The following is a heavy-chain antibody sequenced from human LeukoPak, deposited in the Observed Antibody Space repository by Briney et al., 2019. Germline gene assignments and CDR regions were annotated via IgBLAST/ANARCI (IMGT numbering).Heavy chain of an antibody. J-gene: IGHJ6*04. CDR2: ISAHNGNT. Sequence: ASVKVSCKASGYTFTSYGISWVRQAPGQGLEWMGWISAHNGNTNYAQKLQGRVTMTTDTSTSTAYMELRSLRSDDTAVYYCARGCSSTSCYWNYYYYGMDVWGKGTTVTVSS. D-gene: IGHD2-2*01. CDR1: GYTFTSYG. CDR3: ARGCSSTSCYWNYYYYGMDV. V-gene: IGHV1-18*04.